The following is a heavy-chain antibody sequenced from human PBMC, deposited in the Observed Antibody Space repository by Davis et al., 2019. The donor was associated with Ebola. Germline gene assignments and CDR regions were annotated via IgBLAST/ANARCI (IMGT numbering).Heavy chain of an antibody. CDR3: AKGGYFDSLEIDS. CDR1: GFTFSSYG. CDR2: IWYDGSNK. D-gene: IGHD3-9*01. Sequence: PGGSLRLSCAASGFTFSSYGMHWVRQAPGKGLEWVAVIWYDGSNKYYADSVKGRFTISRDNSKNTLYLQMNSLRAEDTAVYYCAKGGYFDSLEIDSWGQGTLVTVSS. V-gene: IGHV3-33*06. J-gene: IGHJ4*02.